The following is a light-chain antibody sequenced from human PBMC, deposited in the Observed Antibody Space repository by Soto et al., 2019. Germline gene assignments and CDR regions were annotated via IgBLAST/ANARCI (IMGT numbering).Light chain of an antibody. V-gene: IGKV3-20*01. CDR2: GAS. CDR3: QQYGGSTRT. CDR1: PSVTPQ. J-gene: IGKJ1*01. Sequence: VWPQTPGTLSLSPGERATLSCRASPSVTPQLAWYQQKPGQAPRLIIHGASSRATGVPDRITGSGSGTDFTLSISRLEPEDFAVYYCQQYGGSTRTFGQGTKVDIK.